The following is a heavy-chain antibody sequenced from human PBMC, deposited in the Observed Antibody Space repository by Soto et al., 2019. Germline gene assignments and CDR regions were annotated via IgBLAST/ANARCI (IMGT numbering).Heavy chain of an antibody. CDR3: ARDSNRENYLEH. J-gene: IGHJ4*02. CDR2: TSFNGNNK. V-gene: IGHV3-30*03. CDR1: GLSFSNYG. Sequence: QVQLVESGGGVVQPGRSLRLSCAASGLSFSNYGMHWVRQAPGKGLEWVAVTSFNGNNKWYTDSLKGRVTISRDNSKNTLYLQMDSLRDEDTAVYYCARDSNRENYLEHWGPGTLVTVSS.